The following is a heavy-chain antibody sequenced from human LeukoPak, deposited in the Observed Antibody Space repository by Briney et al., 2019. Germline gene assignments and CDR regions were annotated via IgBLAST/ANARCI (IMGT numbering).Heavy chain of an antibody. Sequence: GGSLRLFCAASGFTFSSYSMNWVRQAPGKGLEWVSYISSSSSTIYYADSVKGRFTISRDNAKNSLYLQMNSLRAEDTAVYYCARDRSALPYDALDIWGQGTMVTVSP. CDR1: GFTFSSYS. J-gene: IGHJ3*02. V-gene: IGHV3-48*01. CDR2: ISSSSSTI. D-gene: IGHD2-15*01. CDR3: ARDRSALPYDALDI.